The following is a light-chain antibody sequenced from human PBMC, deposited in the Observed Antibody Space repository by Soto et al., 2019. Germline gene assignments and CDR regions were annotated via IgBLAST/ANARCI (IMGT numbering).Light chain of an antibody. V-gene: IGKV1-5*01. Sequence: DIQMTQSPSTLSASVGDRVIITCRASQSIRSWLAWYQQKPGKAPKLLIYDASSLESGVPSRFSGSGSGTEFTLTISSLQPDDFATYYCQQYNSYPRTFGQGTKLEIK. CDR2: DAS. CDR3: QQYNSYPRT. J-gene: IGKJ2*02. CDR1: QSIRSW.